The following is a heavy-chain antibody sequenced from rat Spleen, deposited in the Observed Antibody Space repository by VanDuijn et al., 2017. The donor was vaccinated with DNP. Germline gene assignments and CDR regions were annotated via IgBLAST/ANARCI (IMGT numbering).Heavy chain of an antibody. CDR2: ITTGGGYT. Sequence: EVQLVESGGGLVQPGKSMILSCTASGFTFSNYYMAWVRQAPTKGLDWVASITTGGGYTYYRDSVKGRFTISRDNAKNTLYLQMDSLRSEDTATYYCARSGRSFDYWGQGVMVTVSS. J-gene: IGHJ2*01. CDR3: ARSGRSFDY. V-gene: IGHV5-25*01. CDR1: GFTFSNYY. D-gene: IGHD5-1*01.